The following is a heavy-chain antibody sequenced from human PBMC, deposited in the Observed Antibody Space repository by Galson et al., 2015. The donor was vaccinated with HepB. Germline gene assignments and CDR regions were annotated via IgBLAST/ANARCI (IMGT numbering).Heavy chain of an antibody. V-gene: IGHV3-33*01. Sequence: SLRLSCAASGFTFSSYGMHWVRQAPGKGLEWVAVIWYDGSNKYYADSVKGRFTISRDNSKNTLYLQMNSLRAEDTAVYYCARGKDVLLWPGSQGFDYWGQGTLVTVSS. D-gene: IGHD3-10*01. CDR2: IWYDGSNK. CDR3: ARGKDVLLWPGSQGFDY. CDR1: GFTFSSYG. J-gene: IGHJ4*02.